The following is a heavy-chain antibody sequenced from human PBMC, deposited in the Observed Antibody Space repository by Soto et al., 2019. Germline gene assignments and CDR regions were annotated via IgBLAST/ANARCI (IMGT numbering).Heavy chain of an antibody. CDR2: IYWDDDE. Sequence: QITLKESGPTLGKPTQTLTLTCTFSGFSLSTSGVGVGWIRQPPGKALEWLAVIYWDDDERYSPSLKSRLTTTKDTSKTHAVLTMTNMDPVDTAPYYCAHRSPRGGGAFDIWGQGTMVTVSS. D-gene: IGHD2-15*01. V-gene: IGHV2-5*02. J-gene: IGHJ3*02. CDR3: AHRSPRGGGAFDI. CDR1: GFSLSTSGVG.